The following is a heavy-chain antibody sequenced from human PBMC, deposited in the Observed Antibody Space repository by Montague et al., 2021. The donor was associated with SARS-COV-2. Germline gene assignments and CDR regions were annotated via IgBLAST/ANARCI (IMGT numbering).Heavy chain of an antibody. D-gene: IGHD3-9*01. CDR1: GGPISSSSYY. CDR2: IYYSGST. V-gene: IGHV4-39*01. CDR3: ARMTLLRYFDWLSHGGYFDY. J-gene: IGHJ4*02. Sequence: SETLSLTCTVSGGPISSSSYYWGWVRQPPGKGLEWIGSIYYSGSTYYNPSLKSRVTISVDTSKNQFSLKLSSVTAADTAVYYCARMTLLRYFDWLSHGGYFDYWGQGTLVTVSS.